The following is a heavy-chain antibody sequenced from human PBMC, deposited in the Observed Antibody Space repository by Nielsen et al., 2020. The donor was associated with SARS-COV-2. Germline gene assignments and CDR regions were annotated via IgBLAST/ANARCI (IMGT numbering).Heavy chain of an antibody. J-gene: IGHJ4*02. D-gene: IGHD2-15*01. V-gene: IGHV3-30-3*01. CDR3: ARVQVVVGYFDY. CDR1: GFTFSSYA. Sequence: GGSLRLSCAASGFTFSSYAMHWVRQAPGKGLEWVAVISYDGSNKYYADSVKGRFTISRDNSKNTLYLQMNSLRAEDTAVYYCARVQVVVGYFDYWAREPWSPSPQ. CDR2: ISYDGSNK.